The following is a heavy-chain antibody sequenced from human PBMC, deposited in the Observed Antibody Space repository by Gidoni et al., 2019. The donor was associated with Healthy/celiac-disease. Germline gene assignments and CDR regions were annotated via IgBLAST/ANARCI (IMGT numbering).Heavy chain of an antibody. V-gene: IGHV3-23*01. CDR2: ISGSGGST. D-gene: IGHD1-26*01. Sequence: EVQLLESGGGLVQPGGSLRLSCAASGFTFSSYAMSWVRQAPGKGLEWVSAISGSGGSTYYADSVKGRFTISRDNSKNTLYLQMNSLRAEDTAVYYCAIGWELPYGYFDYWGQGTLVTVSS. CDR1: GFTFSSYA. J-gene: IGHJ4*02. CDR3: AIGWELPYGYFDY.